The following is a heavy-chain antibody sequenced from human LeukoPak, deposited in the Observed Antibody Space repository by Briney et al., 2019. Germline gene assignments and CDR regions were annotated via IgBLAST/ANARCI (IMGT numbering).Heavy chain of an antibody. Sequence: SETLSLTCTVSGGSLSSSSYYWGWIRQPPGKGLEWIGSIYYSGSTYYNPSLKSRVTISVDTSKNQFSLKLSSVTAADTAVYYCAREGNLLPLDYWGQGTLVTVSS. V-gene: IGHV4-39*02. CDR3: AREGNLLPLDY. CDR1: GGSLSSSSYY. J-gene: IGHJ4*02. CDR2: IYYSGST. D-gene: IGHD2-15*01.